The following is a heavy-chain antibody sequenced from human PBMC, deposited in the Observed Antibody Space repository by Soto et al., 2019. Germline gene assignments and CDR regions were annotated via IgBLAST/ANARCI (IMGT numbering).Heavy chain of an antibody. J-gene: IGHJ6*02. CDR3: AAPRDEYGSGVSWFTYGMDI. V-gene: IGHV3-23*01. CDR1: GFTFSYFA. CDR2: LDGAGGST. D-gene: IGHD3-10*01. Sequence: GVSLRLSCLASGFTFSYFAMTWVRHVPGRGLEWVASLDGAGGSTYYAESVRGRFSISRDNSQNTLFLQMKRLTVDDTAIYYCAAPRDEYGSGVSWFTYGMDIWGQGTTVTVSS.